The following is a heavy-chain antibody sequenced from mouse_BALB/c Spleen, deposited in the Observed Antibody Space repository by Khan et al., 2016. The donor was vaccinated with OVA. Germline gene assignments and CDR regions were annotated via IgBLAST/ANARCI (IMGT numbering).Heavy chain of an antibody. CDR2: KVYGGNN. D-gene: IGHD1-1*02. CDR1: GYSITSGYY. J-gene: IGHJ3*01. Sequence: EVQLVESGPGLKKPSQSLSLSCSATGYSITSGYYWNWIRQFPGNRLEWMGYKVYGGNNNYNPYLKNRFSISRDTSTNPSFLQFKYVTTENTATYDCARGGRWFENWGHGTLVTVSA. CDR3: ARGGRWFEN. V-gene: IGHV3-6*02.